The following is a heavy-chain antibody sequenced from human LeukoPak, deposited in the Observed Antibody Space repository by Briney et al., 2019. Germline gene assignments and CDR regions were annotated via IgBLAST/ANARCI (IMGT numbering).Heavy chain of an antibody. D-gene: IGHD3-10*01. Sequence: GGSLRLSCAASGFTFSTYGMNWVRQAPGKGLEWVSYISSSGSMIYYADSVKGRFTISRDNAKNSLYLQVNSLRAEDTAVYFCAQGAPGSGTFYNRYYFYGMDAWGQGTTVTVSS. CDR3: AQGAPGSGTFYNRYYFYGMDA. CDR2: ISSSGSMI. J-gene: IGHJ6*02. CDR1: GFTFSTYG. V-gene: IGHV3-48*03.